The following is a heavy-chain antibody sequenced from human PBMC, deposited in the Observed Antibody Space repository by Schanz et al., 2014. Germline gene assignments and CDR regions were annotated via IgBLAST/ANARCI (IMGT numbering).Heavy chain of an antibody. D-gene: IGHD6-13*01. CDR3: VSQTGSPNY. Sequence: PGGSLRLSCAASGFIFSDYYMAWIRQAPGKGPEYVSYISSGGTTTYHSDSVKGRFTISRDSAENSLYLQMNSLRVEDTAVYFCVSQTGSPNYWGQGTLVTVSS. V-gene: IGHV3-11*04. CDR2: ISSGGTTT. CDR1: GFIFSDYY. J-gene: IGHJ4*02.